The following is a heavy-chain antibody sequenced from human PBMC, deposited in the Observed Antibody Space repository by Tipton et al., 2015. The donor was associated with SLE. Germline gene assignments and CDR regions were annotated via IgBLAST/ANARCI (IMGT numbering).Heavy chain of an antibody. CDR1: GDSISSSSYY. D-gene: IGHD6-19*01. J-gene: IGHJ5*02. V-gene: IGHV4-39*07. CDR3: ARHVMGEWLVETNLFDP. CDR2: VYYTGNT. Sequence: TLSLTCIVSGDSISSSSYYWGWIRQPPGKGLEWVGTVYYTGNTFYNPSLKSRVTISVDTSKNQFSLNLSSVSVADTAVYYCARHVMGEWLVETNLFDPWGQGTLVTVSS.